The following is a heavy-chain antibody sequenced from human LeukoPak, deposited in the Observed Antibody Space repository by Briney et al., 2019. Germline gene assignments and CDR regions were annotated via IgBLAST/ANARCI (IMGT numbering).Heavy chain of an antibody. CDR3: ARGYDFWSGYVPYNWFDP. Sequence: SQTLSLTCTVSGGSISSGGYYWSWIRQHPGKGLEWIGYIYYSGSTYYNPSRKSRVAISVDTSKNQFSLKLSSVTAADTAVYYCARGYDFWSGYVPYNWFDPWGQGTLVTVSS. V-gene: IGHV4-31*03. CDR2: IYYSGST. CDR1: GGSISSGGYY. D-gene: IGHD3-3*01. J-gene: IGHJ5*02.